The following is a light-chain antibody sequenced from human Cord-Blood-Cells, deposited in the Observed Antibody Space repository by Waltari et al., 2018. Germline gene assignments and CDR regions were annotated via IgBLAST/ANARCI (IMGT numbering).Light chain of an antibody. V-gene: IGLV4-69*01. Sequence: QLVLTQSPSASASLGASVQLTCTLSSGHSSYAIAWHQQQSEKGPRYLMKLNSDGSHSKGDGIPDRFSGSSSGAERYLTISSLQSEDEADYYCQTWGTGIPHWVFGGGTKLTVL. J-gene: IGLJ3*02. CDR1: SGHSSYA. CDR3: QTWGTGIPHWV. CDR2: LNSDGSH.